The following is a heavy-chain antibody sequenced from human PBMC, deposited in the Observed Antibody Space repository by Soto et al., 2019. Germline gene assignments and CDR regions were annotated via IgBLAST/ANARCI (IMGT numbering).Heavy chain of an antibody. D-gene: IGHD1-26*01. CDR1: GGSISSYY. V-gene: IGHV4-59*01. J-gene: IGHJ5*02. CDR2: IYYGGST. Sequence: PSETLSLTCTVSGGSISSYYWSWIRQPPGKGLEWIGYIYYGGSTNYNPSLKSRVTISVDTPKNQFSLKLSSVTAADTAVYYCATIVPWFDPWGQGTLVTVSS. CDR3: ATIVPWFDP.